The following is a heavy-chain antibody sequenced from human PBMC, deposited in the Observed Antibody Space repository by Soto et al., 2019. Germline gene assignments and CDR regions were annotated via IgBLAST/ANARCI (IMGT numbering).Heavy chain of an antibody. V-gene: IGHV3-33*01. CDR3: ARDPLWFGEFYFDY. D-gene: IGHD3-10*01. Sequence: GGSLRLSCAASGFTFSSYGMHWVRQAPGKGLEWVAVIWYDGSNKYYADSVKGPFTISRDNSKNTLYLQMNSLRAEDTAVYYCARDPLWFGEFYFDYWGQGTLVTVSS. CDR2: IWYDGSNK. J-gene: IGHJ4*02. CDR1: GFTFSSYG.